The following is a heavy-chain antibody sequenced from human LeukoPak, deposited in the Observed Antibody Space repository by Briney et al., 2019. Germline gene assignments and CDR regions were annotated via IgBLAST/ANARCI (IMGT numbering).Heavy chain of an antibody. CDR1: GFSLRTSAMC. D-gene: IGHD1-26*01. V-gene: IGHV2-70*11. CDR2: IDWDDDN. Sequence: KSGPALAKPTHTLTLTCNFSGFSLRTSAMCVSWIRQPPGKSLEWLARIDWDDDNYFSTSLKTRLTISKDTSKNQVVLTMTNMDPVDTATYYCARMYVGARYYFDYWGQGTLVTVSS. J-gene: IGHJ4*02. CDR3: ARMYVGARYYFDY.